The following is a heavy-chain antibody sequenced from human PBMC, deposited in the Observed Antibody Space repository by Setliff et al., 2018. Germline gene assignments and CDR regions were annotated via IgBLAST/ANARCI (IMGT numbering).Heavy chain of an antibody. D-gene: IGHD3-16*01. Sequence: ASVKVSCKASGYGFTGYYIHWVRQAPGQGLEWMGWINPNSGRTKYAVKFQGRVTMTRDTSSSTIYMEVNSLTSDDTAVYFCARQGDLAFDYWGQGTQVTVSS. CDR3: ARQGDLAFDY. CDR2: INPNSGRT. V-gene: IGHV1-2*02. CDR1: GYGFTGYY. J-gene: IGHJ4*02.